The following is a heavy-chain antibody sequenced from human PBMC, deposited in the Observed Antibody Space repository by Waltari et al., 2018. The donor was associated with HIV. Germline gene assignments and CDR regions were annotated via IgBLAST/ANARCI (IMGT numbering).Heavy chain of an antibody. CDR3: ARAGYGSGSYYNVDDAFDI. Sequence: QVQLVQSGAEVKKPGSSVKVSCKASGGTFSSYAISWVRQAPGQGLEWMGRIIPILGIANYARKFQGRVTITADKSTSTAYMELSSLRSEDTAVYYCARAGYGSGSYYNVDDAFDIWGQGTMVTVSS. J-gene: IGHJ3*02. V-gene: IGHV1-69*04. D-gene: IGHD3-10*01. CDR2: IIPILGIA. CDR1: GGTFSSYA.